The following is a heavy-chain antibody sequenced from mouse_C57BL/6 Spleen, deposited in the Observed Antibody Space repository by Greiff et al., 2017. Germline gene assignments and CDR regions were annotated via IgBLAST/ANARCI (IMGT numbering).Heavy chain of an antibody. CDR3: ARTYYGSSHYYAMDY. D-gene: IGHD1-1*01. J-gene: IGHJ4*01. V-gene: IGHV5-12*01. Sequence: EVQVVESGGGLVQPGGSLKLSCAASGFTFSDYYMYWVRQTPEKRLEWVAYISNGGGSTYYPDTVKGRFTISRDNAKNTLYLQMSRLKSEDTAMYYCARTYYGSSHYYAMDYWGQGTSVTVSS. CDR1: GFTFSDYY. CDR2: ISNGGGST.